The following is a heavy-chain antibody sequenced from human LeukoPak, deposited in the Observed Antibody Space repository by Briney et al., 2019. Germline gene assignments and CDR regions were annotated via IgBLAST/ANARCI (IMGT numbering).Heavy chain of an antibody. CDR1: GFTFSSYA. J-gene: IGHJ4*02. D-gene: IGHD3-16*01. CDR3: ARVNVCPRCHFDY. CDR2: ISTDGSSA. Sequence: PGGSLRLSCAASGFTFSSYAMHWVRQAPGKGLVWVSRISTDGSSAIYADSVKGRFTISRDNAKNTLYLQMNSLRAEDTAVYYCARVNVCPRCHFDYWGQGTLVTVSS. V-gene: IGHV3-74*01.